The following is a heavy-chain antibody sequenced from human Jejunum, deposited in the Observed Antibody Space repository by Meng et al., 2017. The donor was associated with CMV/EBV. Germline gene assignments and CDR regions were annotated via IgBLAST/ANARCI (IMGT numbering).Heavy chain of an antibody. J-gene: IGHJ4*02. CDR3: LTETSLKGFDY. V-gene: IGHV3-7*01. D-gene: IGHD1-14*01. CDR2: ISPDGSVT. CDR1: GLTVSIYW. Sequence: CEVPGLTVSIYWVAWARQVPGKELKWVANISPDGSVTYYVDSVTGRFTISRDNTKASFYLQMTSLRAEDTAVYYCLTETSLKGFDYWGQGSLVTVSS.